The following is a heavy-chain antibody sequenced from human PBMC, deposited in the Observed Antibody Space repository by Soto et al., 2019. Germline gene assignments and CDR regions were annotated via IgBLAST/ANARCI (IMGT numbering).Heavy chain of an antibody. CDR1: GGSISSYY. V-gene: IGHV4-4*07. CDR2: IYTSGST. Sequence: PSETLSLTCTVSGGSISSYYWSWIRQPAGKGLEWIGRIYTSGSTNYNPSLKSRVTMSVDTSKNQFSLKLSSVTVADTAVYYCARGGYYDFTYGMDVWGQGTTVTVSS. D-gene: IGHD3-3*01. J-gene: IGHJ6*02. CDR3: ARGGYYDFTYGMDV.